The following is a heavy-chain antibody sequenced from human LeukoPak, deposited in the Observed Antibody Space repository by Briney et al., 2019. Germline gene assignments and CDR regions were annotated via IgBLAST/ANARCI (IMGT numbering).Heavy chain of an antibody. J-gene: IGHJ4*02. CDR1: GFTFSSYG. CDR2: IWYDGSNK. Sequence: GGSLRLSCAASGFTFSSYGMHWVRQAPGKGLEWVAVIWYDGSNKYYADSVKGRFTISRGNSKNTLYLQMNSLRAEDTAVYYCARTPDTAMENYFDYWGQGTLVTVSS. V-gene: IGHV3-33*01. D-gene: IGHD5-18*01. CDR3: ARTPDTAMENYFDY.